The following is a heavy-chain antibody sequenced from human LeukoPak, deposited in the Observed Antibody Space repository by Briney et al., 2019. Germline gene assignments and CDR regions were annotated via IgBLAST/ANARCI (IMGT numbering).Heavy chain of an antibody. Sequence: SETLSLTCTVSGGSLSSYYWSWIRQPPGKGLEWIGYIYYSGSTNYNPSLKSRVTISVDTSKNQFSLKLSSVTAADTAVYYCARVEDTAMASIDYWGQGTLVTVSS. CDR1: GGSLSSYY. CDR3: ARVEDTAMASIDY. J-gene: IGHJ4*02. CDR2: IYYSGST. V-gene: IGHV4-59*01. D-gene: IGHD5-18*01.